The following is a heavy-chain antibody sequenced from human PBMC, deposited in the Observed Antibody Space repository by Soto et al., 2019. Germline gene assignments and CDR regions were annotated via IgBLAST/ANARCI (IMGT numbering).Heavy chain of an antibody. CDR2: INPNSGGT. D-gene: IGHD6-6*01. V-gene: IGHV1-2*02. CDR1: GYTFTGYY. Sequence: ASVKVSCKASGYTFTGYYMHWVRQAPGQGLEWMGWINPNSGGTNYAQKFQGRVTMTRDTSISTAYMELSRLRSGDTAVYYCANGIAARSWFDYWGQGTLVTVSS. CDR3: ANGIAARSWFDY. J-gene: IGHJ4*02.